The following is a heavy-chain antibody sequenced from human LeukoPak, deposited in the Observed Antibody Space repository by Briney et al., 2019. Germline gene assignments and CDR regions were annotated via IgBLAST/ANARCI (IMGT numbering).Heavy chain of an antibody. J-gene: IGHJ4*02. Sequence: SETLSLTCTLSGGSISSGSYYWSWIRQPAGKGLEWIGRIYTSGSTNYNPSLKSRVTISVDTSKDQFSLKLSSVTAADTAVYYCARDDGYSSSWSHTFDYWGQGTLVTVSS. CDR2: IYTSGST. V-gene: IGHV4-61*02. D-gene: IGHD6-13*01. CDR3: ARDDGYSSSWSHTFDY. CDR1: GGSISSGSYY.